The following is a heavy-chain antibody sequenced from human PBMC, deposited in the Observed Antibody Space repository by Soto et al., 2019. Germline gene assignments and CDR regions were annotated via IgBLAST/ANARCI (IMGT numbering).Heavy chain of an antibody. V-gene: IGHV1-18*01. Sequence: QVQLVQSEAEVKKPGASVKVSCKTSGYPFTSYGINWVRQAPGQGPEWMGWISAYDDKTIYSQKFQGRVTLTADTSTTTAYMELRGLGSDDTAVYYCARDRLIAVTGLLRNWGQGTLVTVSS. CDR1: GYPFTSYG. D-gene: IGHD6-19*01. CDR3: ARDRLIAVTGLLRN. J-gene: IGHJ4*02. CDR2: ISAYDDKT.